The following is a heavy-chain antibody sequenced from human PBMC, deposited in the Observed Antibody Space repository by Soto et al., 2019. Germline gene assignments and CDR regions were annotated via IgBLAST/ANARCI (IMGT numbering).Heavy chain of an antibody. CDR3: AMVDNYVTPTPQDV. V-gene: IGHV1-18*01. J-gene: IGHJ6*02. Sequence: QVQLVQSGDEVRKPGSSVKVSCKASGYIFVNYGIAWVRQAPGQGLEWMGWISTYSGNTHYASKVQGRLTMTTDTSSGTAYMDLGSLTSDDTAVYYCAMVDNYVTPTPQDVWGQGTTDTVSS. D-gene: IGHD3-16*01. CDR1: GYIFVNYG. CDR2: ISTYSGNT.